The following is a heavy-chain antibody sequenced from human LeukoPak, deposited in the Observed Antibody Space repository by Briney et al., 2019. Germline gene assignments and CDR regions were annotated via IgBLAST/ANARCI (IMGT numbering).Heavy chain of an antibody. CDR2: INHSGST. Sequence: SETLSLTCTVSGGSISSYYWSWIRQPPGKGLEWIRKINHSGSTNYNPSLKSRVTISVDTSKNQFSLKLSSVTAADTAVYYCARGFSSSWYLSGNWFDPWGQGTLVTVSS. J-gene: IGHJ5*02. CDR3: ARGFSSSWYLSGNWFDP. D-gene: IGHD6-13*01. V-gene: IGHV4-34*01. CDR1: GGSISSYY.